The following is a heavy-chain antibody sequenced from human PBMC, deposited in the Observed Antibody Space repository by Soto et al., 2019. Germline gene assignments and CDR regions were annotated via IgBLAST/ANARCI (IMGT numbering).Heavy chain of an antibody. CDR3: AIYSGV. V-gene: IGHV3-74*01. Sequence: EVQLVESGGDLVQPGGSLRLSCAASGLTFSSNWMHWVRQAPGKGLVWVSHINGDGSTTRYADSVKGRFTISRDNAKNTLYLQMNSLRAEDTAVYYCAIYSGVWGQGTTVTVSS. CDR1: GLTFSSNW. CDR2: INGDGSTT. J-gene: IGHJ6*02. D-gene: IGHD2-15*01.